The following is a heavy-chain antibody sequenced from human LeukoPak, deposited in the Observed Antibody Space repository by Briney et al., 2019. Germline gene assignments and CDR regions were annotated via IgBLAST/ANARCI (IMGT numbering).Heavy chain of an antibody. CDR1: GGSISSYY. J-gene: IGHJ4*02. Sequence: PSETLSLTCTVSGGSISSYYWSWIRQPPGKGLEWIGYIYYSGSTNYNPSLKSRVTISVDTSKSQFSLKLSSVTAADTAVYYCARDTCSSTSCYVGYWGQGTLVTVSS. CDR3: ARDTCSSTSCYVGY. CDR2: IYYSGST. D-gene: IGHD2-2*01. V-gene: IGHV4-59*01.